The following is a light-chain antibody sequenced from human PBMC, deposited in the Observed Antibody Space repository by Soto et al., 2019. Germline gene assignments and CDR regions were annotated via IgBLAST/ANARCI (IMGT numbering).Light chain of an antibody. CDR2: SDN. CDR1: SSNIGTSN. Sequence: QSVLTQPPSASGTPGQRVTISCSGSSSNIGTSNVAWYQQLPGTAPKLLIFSDNQRPSGVPERFSGSKSGTSASLAISGLQSEDEADYSCAAWDDSLNGWVFGGGTQLT. J-gene: IGLJ3*02. V-gene: IGLV1-44*01. CDR3: AAWDDSLNGWV.